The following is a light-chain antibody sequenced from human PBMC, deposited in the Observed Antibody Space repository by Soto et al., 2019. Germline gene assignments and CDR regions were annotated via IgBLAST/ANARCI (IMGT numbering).Light chain of an antibody. CDR1: QSVSSSY. CDR3: QQDYNFPSWT. J-gene: IGKJ1*01. V-gene: IGKV3D-7*01. CDR2: GAS. Sequence: PWERFTLSCRASQSVSSSYLTWYQQKPGQAPRLLIYGASTRATGIPARFSGSGSGTDFTLTISSLQPEDVAVYYCQQDYNFPSWTFGQGTKVDIK.